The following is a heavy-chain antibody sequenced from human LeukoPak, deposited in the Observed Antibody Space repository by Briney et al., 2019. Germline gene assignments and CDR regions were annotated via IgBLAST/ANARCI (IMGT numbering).Heavy chain of an antibody. Sequence: PSETLSLTCTVSGGSISSYYWSWIRQPPGKGLEWIGYIYYSGSTNYNPSLKSRVTISVDTSKNQFSLKLSSVTAADTAVYYCARGRPESRFTISLSVDYYYYGMDVWGQGTTVTVSS. J-gene: IGHJ6*02. V-gene: IGHV4-59*12. D-gene: IGHD3-3*01. CDR1: GGSISSYY. CDR2: IYYSGST. CDR3: ARGRPESRFTISLSVDYYYYGMDV.